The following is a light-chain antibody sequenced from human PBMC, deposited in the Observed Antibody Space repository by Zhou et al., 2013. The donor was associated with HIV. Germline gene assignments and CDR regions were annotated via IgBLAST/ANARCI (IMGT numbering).Light chain of an antibody. Sequence: DIQMTQSPSSLSASAGDRVTITCRASQTISNYLNWYQQKPGKAPKLLIYASSSLQSGVPSRFSGSGSGTDFTLTISRLQPEDFATYYCQQSYSTSTWTFGPRDQGGNQT. CDR2: ASS. J-gene: IGKJ1*01. CDR1: QTISNY. CDR3: QQSYSTSTWT. V-gene: IGKV1-39*01.